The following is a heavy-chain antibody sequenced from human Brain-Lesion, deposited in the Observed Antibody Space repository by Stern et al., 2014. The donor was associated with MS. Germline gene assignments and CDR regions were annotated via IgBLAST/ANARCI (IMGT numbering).Heavy chain of an antibody. V-gene: IGHV1-24*01. Sequence: VQLVESGAEVKKPGASVKVSCKVSGYTLTELSMHWVRQAPGKGLEWMGTFDPEDGEKIYAQKFQGRVTMTEDTSTDTAYMELSSLRSEDTAVYYCATGDFRQQLVPGPYYFYGMDVWGQGTTVTVS. CDR1: GYTLTELS. CDR2: FDPEDGEK. D-gene: IGHD6-13*01. J-gene: IGHJ6*02. CDR3: ATGDFRQQLVPGPYYFYGMDV.